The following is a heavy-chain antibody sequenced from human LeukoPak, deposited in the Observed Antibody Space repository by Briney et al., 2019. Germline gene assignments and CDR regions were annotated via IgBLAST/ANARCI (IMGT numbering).Heavy chain of an antibody. Sequence: LRLSCAASGFTFSSYWSWIRQHPGKGLEWIGYIYYSGSTYYNPSLKSRVTISVDTSKNQFSLKLSSVTAADTAVYYCARATREAAVAGTNFDYWGQGTLVTVSS. CDR1: GFTFSSY. D-gene: IGHD6-19*01. V-gene: IGHV4-31*02. J-gene: IGHJ4*02. CDR2: IYYSGST. CDR3: ARATREAAVAGTNFDY.